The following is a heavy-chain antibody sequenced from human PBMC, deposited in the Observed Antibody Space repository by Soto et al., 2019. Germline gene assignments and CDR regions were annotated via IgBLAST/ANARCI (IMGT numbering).Heavy chain of an antibody. CDR1: GASVSDNY. Sequence: PSETLSLTCRVSGASVSDNYWGWVRQTPGRGLEWIGYIYYTGITNYNPPLKRRVTMSLDTSKNRLSLQLDSVTAADTAVYYCARALDYDFWGGRNWFDPWGQGTLVTVSS. J-gene: IGHJ5*02. V-gene: IGHV4-59*02. CDR2: IYYTGIT. CDR3: ARALDYDFWGGRNWFDP. D-gene: IGHD3-3*01.